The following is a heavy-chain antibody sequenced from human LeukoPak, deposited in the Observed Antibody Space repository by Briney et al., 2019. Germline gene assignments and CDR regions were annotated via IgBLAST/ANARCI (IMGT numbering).Heavy chain of an antibody. CDR2: ISAYNGNT. Sequence: ASVKVSCKASGHTFTSYGISWVRQAPGQGLEWMGWISAYNGNTNYAQKLQGRVTMTTDTSTSTAYMELRSLRSDDTAVYYCARAIITEKDKFYDSSGYYYGYWGQGTLVTVSS. D-gene: IGHD3-22*01. CDR3: ARAIITEKDKFYDSSGYYYGY. CDR1: GHTFTSYG. J-gene: IGHJ4*02. V-gene: IGHV1-18*01.